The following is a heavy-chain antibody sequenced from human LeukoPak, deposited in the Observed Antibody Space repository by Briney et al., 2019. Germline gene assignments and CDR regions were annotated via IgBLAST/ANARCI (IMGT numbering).Heavy chain of an antibody. V-gene: IGHV4-59*12. D-gene: IGHD2-2*01. J-gene: IGHJ6*03. Sequence: SETLSLTCTVSGDSISSYYWSWIRQPPGKGLEWIGYIYYSESTYYNPSLKSRVTTSVDTSMNQFSLKLTSLTAADTAVYYCARGLLKGQLHLGYSYYMDVWGKGTTITVPS. CDR1: GDSISSYY. CDR2: IYYSEST. CDR3: ARGLLKGQLHLGYSYYMDV.